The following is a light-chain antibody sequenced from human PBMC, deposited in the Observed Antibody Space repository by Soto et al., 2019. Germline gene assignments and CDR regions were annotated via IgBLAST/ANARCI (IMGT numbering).Light chain of an antibody. CDR3: QQYNSYSPPT. V-gene: IGKV1-5*01. CDR2: DAS. Sequence: DIQMTQSPSTLSASVGDRVTITCRASQSISSWLAWYQQKPGKAPKLLIYDASSLESGIPSRFSGSGSGTEFTLTISSLQPADFATYYCQQYNSYSPPTFGQGTKVEIK. J-gene: IGKJ1*01. CDR1: QSISSW.